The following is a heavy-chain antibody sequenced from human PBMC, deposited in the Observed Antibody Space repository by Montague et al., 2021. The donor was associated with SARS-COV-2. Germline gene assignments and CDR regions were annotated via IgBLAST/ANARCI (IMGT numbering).Heavy chain of an antibody. Sequence: SLRLSCATSGFTFRDFAVGWVRQAPGKGLEWLAFIRTKSYRETLEYAASVRGRFIISRDDSTSVAHLQMNNLNTEDTGLYYCVRVRGIVAIGTEYFQNWGQGTLVTVSS. D-gene: IGHD2-21*01. V-gene: IGHV3-49*04. CDR2: IRTKSYRETL. CDR1: GFTFRDFA. J-gene: IGHJ1*01. CDR3: VRVRGIVAIGTEYFQN.